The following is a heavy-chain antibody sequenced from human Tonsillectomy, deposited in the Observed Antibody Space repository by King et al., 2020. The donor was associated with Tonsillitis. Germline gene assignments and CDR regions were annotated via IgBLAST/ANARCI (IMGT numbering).Heavy chain of an antibody. CDR2: IYSGGSST. Sequence: VQLVESGGGLVQPGGSLRLSCAASGFTFSSYAMSWVRQAPGKGLEWVSVIYSGGSSTYYADSVKGRFTISRDNSKKTLYLQMNSLRAEDTAVYYCAKGGLYSSSWCDYWGQGTLVTVSS. D-gene: IGHD6-13*01. CDR3: AKGGLYSSSWCDY. J-gene: IGHJ4*02. V-gene: IGHV3-23*03. CDR1: GFTFSSYA.